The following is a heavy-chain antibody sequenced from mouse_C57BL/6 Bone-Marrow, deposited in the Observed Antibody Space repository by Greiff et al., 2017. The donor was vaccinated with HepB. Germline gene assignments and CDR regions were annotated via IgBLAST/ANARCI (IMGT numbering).Heavy chain of an antibody. CDR1: GFTFSSYA. Sequence: EVMLVESGGGLVKPGGSLKLSCAASGFTFSSYAMSWVRQTPEKRLEWVATISDGGSYTYYPDNVKGRFTISRDNAKNNLYLQMSHLKSEDTAMYYCARDFDIYYGSRNAMDYWGQGTSVTVSS. V-gene: IGHV5-4*01. CDR2: ISDGGSYT. D-gene: IGHD1-1*01. CDR3: ARDFDIYYGSRNAMDY. J-gene: IGHJ4*01.